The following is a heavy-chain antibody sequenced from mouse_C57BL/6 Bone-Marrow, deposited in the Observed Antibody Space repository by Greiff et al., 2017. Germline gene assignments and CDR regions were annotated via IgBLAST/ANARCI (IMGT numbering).Heavy chain of an antibody. CDR3: ARERLLLPYLDY. D-gene: IGHD2-3*01. Sequence: QVQLQQPGAELVMPGASVKLSCKASGYTFTSYWMHWVKQRPGQGLEWIGEIDPSASYTNYNQKFKGKSTFTVDKSSSTAYMQLSSLTSEDAAVYCCARERLLLPYLDYWGQGTTLTVSS. J-gene: IGHJ2*01. CDR2: IDPSASYT. CDR1: GYTFTSYW. V-gene: IGHV1-69*01.